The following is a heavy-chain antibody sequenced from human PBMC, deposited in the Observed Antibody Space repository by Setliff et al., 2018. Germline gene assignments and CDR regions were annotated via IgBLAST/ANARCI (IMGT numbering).Heavy chain of an antibody. CDR2: NSVY. CDR1: GYTLTNYY. V-gene: IGHV1-18*04. Sequence: VKVSCKASGYTLTNYYMHWVRQAPGQGLEWMGWNSVYAREFQGRVTMTIDTPTSTAYMELRSLRSNDTAVYYCARGPPDFVVVPAAAKFDYWGQGTLVTVSS. J-gene: IGHJ4*02. D-gene: IGHD2-2*01. CDR3: ARGPPDFVVVPAAAKFDY.